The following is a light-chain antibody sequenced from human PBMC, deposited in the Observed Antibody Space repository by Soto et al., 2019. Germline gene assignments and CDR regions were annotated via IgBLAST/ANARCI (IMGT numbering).Light chain of an antibody. CDR2: EGS. V-gene: IGLV2-23*01. CDR3: CSYAGSSNLVV. J-gene: IGLJ2*01. Sequence: QSALTQPASVSGSPGQSITISCTGTSSDVGSYNLVSWYQQHPGKAPKLMIYEGSKRPSGVSNRFSGSKSGNTASLTISGLQAEDEADYHCCSYAGSSNLVVFGGGTQLTVL. CDR1: SSDVGSYNL.